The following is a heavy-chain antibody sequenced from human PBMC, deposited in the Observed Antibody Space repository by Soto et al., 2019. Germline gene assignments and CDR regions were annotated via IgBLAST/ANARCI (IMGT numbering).Heavy chain of an antibody. CDR2: MNPNSGNT. D-gene: IGHD3-3*01. V-gene: IGHV1-8*01. CDR1: GYTFTSYD. J-gene: IGHJ6*02. CDR3: ARGNLPYYDFWSGSYGMDV. Sequence: QVQLVQSGAEVKKPGASVKVSCKASGYTFTSYDINWVRQATGQGLEWMGWMNPNSGNTGYAQKFQGSVTMNRNTSISTAYMELSSLRSEDTAVYYCARGNLPYYDFWSGSYGMDVWGQGTTVTVSS.